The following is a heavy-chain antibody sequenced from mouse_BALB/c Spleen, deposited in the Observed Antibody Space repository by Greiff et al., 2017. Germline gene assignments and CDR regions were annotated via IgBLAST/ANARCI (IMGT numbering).Heavy chain of an antibody. CDR2: IWTGGGT. J-gene: IGHJ1*01. CDR3: VREDYGYGRGYFDV. CDR1: GFSLTSYD. Sequence: VKLVESGPGLVAPSQSLSITCTVSGFSLTSYDISWIRQPPGKGLEWLGVIWTGGGTNYNSAFMSRLSISKDNSKSQVFLKMNSLQTDDTAIYYCVREDYGYGRGYFDVWGAGTTVTVSS. D-gene: IGHD2-2*01. V-gene: IGHV2-9-2*01.